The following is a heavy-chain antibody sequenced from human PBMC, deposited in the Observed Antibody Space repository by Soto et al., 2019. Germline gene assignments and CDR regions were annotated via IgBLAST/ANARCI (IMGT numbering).Heavy chain of an antibody. D-gene: IGHD2-15*01. V-gene: IGHV3-13*01. CDR2: VVTAIYT. CDR1: SFTFSSYD. Sequence: SLRLSCPASSFTFSSYDMHLVLHPTLKSLELFSAVVTAIYTYYPDSVKGRFTISRENAKNSLYLQMNSLRAGDTAVYYCARAVVSCSGGSCHNWFDTWGQGTLVTVSS. J-gene: IGHJ5*02. CDR3: ARAVVSCSGGSCHNWFDT.